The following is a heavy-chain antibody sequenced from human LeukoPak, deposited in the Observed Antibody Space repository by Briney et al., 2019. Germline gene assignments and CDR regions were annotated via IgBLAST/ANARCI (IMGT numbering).Heavy chain of an antibody. CDR1: GFTFSTYW. V-gene: IGHV3-53*01. CDR2: IYSGGST. CDR3: ARVRRGYSYGYDY. D-gene: IGHD5-18*01. Sequence: PGGSLRLSCAASGFTFSTYWMSWVRQAPGKGLEWVSVIYSGGSTYYADSVKGRFTISRDNSKNTLYLQMNSLRAEDTAVYYCARVRRGYSYGYDYWGQGTLVTVSS. J-gene: IGHJ4*02.